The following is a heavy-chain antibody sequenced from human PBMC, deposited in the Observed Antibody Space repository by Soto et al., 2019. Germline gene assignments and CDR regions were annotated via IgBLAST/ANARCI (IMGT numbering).Heavy chain of an antibody. D-gene: IGHD2-2*01. CDR3: ARLYCSSPSCYSVGAFEI. CDR1: GFTFSNYF. V-gene: IGHV3-33*01. CDR2: IWFDGSDK. Sequence: HPGGALRLSCAASGFTFSNYFMHWVRQAPGKGLELVALIWFDGSDKYYADSVKGRFTMSRDNSKNTVYLQMNSLRAEDTAMYYCARLYCSSPSCYSVGAFEIRGQGTMVTVSS. J-gene: IGHJ3*02.